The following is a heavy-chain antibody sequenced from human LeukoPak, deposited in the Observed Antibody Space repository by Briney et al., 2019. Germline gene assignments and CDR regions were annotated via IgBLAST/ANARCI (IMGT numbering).Heavy chain of an antibody. J-gene: IGHJ1*01. V-gene: IGHV1-18*04. CDR1: GYTFTGYY. Sequence: ASVKVSCKASGYTFTGYYMHWVRQAPGQGLEWMGWISAYNGNTNYAQKLQGRVTMTTDTSTSTAYMELRSLRSDDTAVYYCARDRSSSWYPEYFQHWGQGTLVTVSS. D-gene: IGHD6-13*01. CDR2: ISAYNGNT. CDR3: ARDRSSSWYPEYFQH.